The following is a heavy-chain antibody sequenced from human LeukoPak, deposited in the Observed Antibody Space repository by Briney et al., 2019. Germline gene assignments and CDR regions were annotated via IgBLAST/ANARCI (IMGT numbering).Heavy chain of an antibody. CDR3: ARWRYDFWSGYSDY. CDR2: INTFSGST. D-gene: IGHD3-3*01. V-gene: IGHV1-18*01. J-gene: IGHJ4*02. CDR1: GYIFTVYG. Sequence: GASVKVPCKVSGYIFTVYGISWVRQAPGQGLEWMGWINTFSGSTYYAQKFQGRVTMTTDTSTSTAYMDLRSLRSDDTAVYYCARWRYDFWSGYSDYWGQATLVTVSS.